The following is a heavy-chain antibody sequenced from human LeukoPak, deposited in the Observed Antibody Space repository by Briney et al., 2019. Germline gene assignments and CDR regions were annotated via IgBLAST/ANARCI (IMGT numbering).Heavy chain of an antibody. V-gene: IGHV1-8*03. CDR3: VRGGLHCRGTDCYSTGLFDS. D-gene: IGHD2-21*02. J-gene: IGHJ4*02. Sequence: ASVKVSCKASGYTFNTYDINWVRQATGQGLEWRGWMKPDSGATGYAPRFQGRVTITRNMSISTAYMELSSLRSEDTAVYYCVRGGLHCRGTDCYSTGLFDSWGRGTLVTVSS. CDR2: MKPDSGAT. CDR1: GYTFNTYD.